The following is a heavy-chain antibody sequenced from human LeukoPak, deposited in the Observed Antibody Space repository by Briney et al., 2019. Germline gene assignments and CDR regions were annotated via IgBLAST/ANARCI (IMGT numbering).Heavy chain of an antibody. V-gene: IGHV3-23*01. Sequence: GGSLRLSCAASGFTFSSSAMSWVGKVPGKGLEWVSGISVSGGSTYYADSVRGRFTISRDNSKNTLYVQMNSLRDEDTAVYYCAKDPYDYVWGSYRPAYFDYWGQGTLVTVSS. D-gene: IGHD3-16*02. J-gene: IGHJ4*02. CDR2: ISVSGGST. CDR3: AKDPYDYVWGSYRPAYFDY. CDR1: GFTFSSSA.